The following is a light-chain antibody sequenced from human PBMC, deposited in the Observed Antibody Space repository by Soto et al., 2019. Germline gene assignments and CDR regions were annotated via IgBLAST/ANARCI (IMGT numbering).Light chain of an antibody. CDR3: QQYNSYPLT. V-gene: IGKV1-5*03. CDR1: QSISSW. Sequence: DIQMTQSPSTLSASVGDRVTITCRASQSISSWLAWYQQKSGKAPKVLINKASSLESGVPSRFSGSGSGTEFTLTISSLQPDDFATYYCQQYNSYPLTFGGGTKVEIK. CDR2: KAS. J-gene: IGKJ4*01.